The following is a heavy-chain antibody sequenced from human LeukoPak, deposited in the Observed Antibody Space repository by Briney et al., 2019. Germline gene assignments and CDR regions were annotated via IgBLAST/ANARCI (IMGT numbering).Heavy chain of an antibody. D-gene: IGHD3-3*01. CDR2: INPNSGGT. CDR1: GYTFTGYY. V-gene: IGHV1-2*02. J-gene: IGHJ5*02. CDR3: ALLEWSPTWDWFDP. Sequence: ASVKVSCKASGYTFTGYYMHWVRQAPGRGLEWMGWINPNSGGTNYAQKFQGRVTMTRDTSISTAYMELSRLRSDDTAVYYCALLEWSPTWDWFDPWGQGTLVTVSS.